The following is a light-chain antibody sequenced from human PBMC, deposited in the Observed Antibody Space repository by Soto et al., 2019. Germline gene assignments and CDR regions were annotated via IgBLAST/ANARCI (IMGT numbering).Light chain of an antibody. Sequence: EIVLAQSPATLSLSPGERATLSCRASQSVSRYLAWYQQKPGQAPRLLIYDASNRATGIPARFGGSGSGTEFTLTISSLQSEDFAVYYCQHYDTPFTFGPGTKVDIK. J-gene: IGKJ3*01. CDR1: QSVSRY. CDR3: QHYDTPFT. CDR2: DAS. V-gene: IGKV3-11*01.